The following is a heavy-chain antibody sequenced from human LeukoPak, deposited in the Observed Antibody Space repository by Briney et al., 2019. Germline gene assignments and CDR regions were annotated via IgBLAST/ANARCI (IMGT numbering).Heavy chain of an antibody. Sequence: PSETLSLTCTVSGGSISSGSYYWSWIRQPAGKELEWIGRIYTSGSTNYNPSLKSRVTISVDTSKNQFSLKLSSVTAADTAVYYCARGVWAARRGDAFDIWGQGTMITVSS. V-gene: IGHV4-61*02. D-gene: IGHD6-6*01. CDR3: ARGVWAARRGDAFDI. CDR1: GGSISSGSYY. CDR2: IYTSGST. J-gene: IGHJ3*02.